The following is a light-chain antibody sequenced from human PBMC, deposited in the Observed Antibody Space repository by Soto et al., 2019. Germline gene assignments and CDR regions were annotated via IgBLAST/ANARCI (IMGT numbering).Light chain of an antibody. CDR2: SNN. V-gene: IGLV1-44*01. Sequence: QSVLTQPPSASGTPGQRVTISCSGSSSNIGSNTVNWYQQLPGTAPTLLIYSNNQRPSGVPDRFSGSKSGTSASLAISELQSEDEAHYYCLSWDDSLNGVFGGGTKLTVL. J-gene: IGLJ3*02. CDR3: LSWDDSLNGV. CDR1: SSNIGSNT.